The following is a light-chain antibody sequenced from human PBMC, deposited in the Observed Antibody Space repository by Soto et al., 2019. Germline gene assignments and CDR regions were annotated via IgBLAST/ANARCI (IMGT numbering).Light chain of an antibody. CDR1: SSDVGGYNY. CDR2: EVN. V-gene: IGLV2-8*01. J-gene: IGLJ1*01. CDR3: TSYAGGNNV. Sequence: QSALTQPPSASGSPGQSVTISCTGTSSDVGGYNYVSWYQHHPGKVPKLVVYEVNKRPSGVPDRFSGSKSGNTASLTVSGLQAEDEADYYCTSYAGGNNVFGTGTKLTVL.